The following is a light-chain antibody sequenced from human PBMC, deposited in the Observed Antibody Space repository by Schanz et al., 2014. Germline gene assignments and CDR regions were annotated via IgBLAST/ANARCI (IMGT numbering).Light chain of an antibody. Sequence: DIVMAQTPLSSPVPLGQPASISCRSRQSLVHSDGNTYLSWLQQRPGQPPRLLIYEISNRFSGVPDRFSGSGAGTDFTLKISRVEAEDVGVYYCVQATQFPYTFGQGTKLEIK. V-gene: IGKV2-24*01. CDR2: EIS. CDR3: VQATQFPYT. CDR1: QSLVHSDGNTY. J-gene: IGKJ2*01.